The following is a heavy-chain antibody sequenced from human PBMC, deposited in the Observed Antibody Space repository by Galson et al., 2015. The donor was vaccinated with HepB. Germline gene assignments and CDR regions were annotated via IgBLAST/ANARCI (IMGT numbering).Heavy chain of an antibody. D-gene: IGHD6-6*01. CDR3: ARQYSSSSSFDY. CDR1: GSSFTTYW. V-gene: IGHV5-10-1*01. CDR2: IDPSDSYT. J-gene: IGHJ4*02. Sequence: QSGAEVKKPGESLRISCKGSGSSFTTYWITWVRQMPGKGLEWMGRIDPSDSYTNNSPSFQGHVTISADKSISTAYLQWSSLKASDTAMYYCARQYSSSSSFDYWGQGTLVTVS.